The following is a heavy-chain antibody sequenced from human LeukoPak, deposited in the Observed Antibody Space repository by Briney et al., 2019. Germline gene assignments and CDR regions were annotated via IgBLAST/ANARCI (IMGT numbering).Heavy chain of an antibody. CDR1: GGSISSGGYY. V-gene: IGHV4-31*03. D-gene: IGHD3-16*02. CDR2: VYYSGST. J-gene: IGHJ2*01. CDR3: ARDLRRPNGYYDYVWGSYPLWYFDL. Sequence: PSETLSLTCTVSGGSISSGGYYWSWIRQHPGKGLEWIGYVYYSGSTYYNPSLKSRVTISVDTSKNQFSLKLSSVTAADTAVYYCARDLRRPNGYYDYVWGSYPLWYFDLWGRGTLVTVSS.